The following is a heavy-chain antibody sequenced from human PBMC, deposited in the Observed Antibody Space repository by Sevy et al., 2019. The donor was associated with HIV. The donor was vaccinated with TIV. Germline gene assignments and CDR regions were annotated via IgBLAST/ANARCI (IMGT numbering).Heavy chain of an antibody. CDR3: VKEGGGEGGDH. D-gene: IGHD2-21*01. CDR2: IQYDGSNK. Sequence: GGSLRLSCAASGFSYSSYGMHWVRQAPGKGLEWVAYIQYDGSNKDYANSVKGRFTISRDNSKNTLDLQMNSLRVEDTAVYYCVKEGGGEGGDHWGQGTLVTVSS. CDR1: GFSYSSYG. V-gene: IGHV3-30*02. J-gene: IGHJ4*02.